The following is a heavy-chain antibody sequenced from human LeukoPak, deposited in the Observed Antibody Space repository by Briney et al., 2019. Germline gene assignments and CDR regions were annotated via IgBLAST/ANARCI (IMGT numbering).Heavy chain of an antibody. CDR3: TRRPY. CDR2: INSNGDFK. CDR1: GFTFSSSE. J-gene: IGHJ4*02. V-gene: IGHV3-48*03. Sequence: GGSLRVSCTASGFTFSSSEMNWVRQAPGKGLEWVSYINSNGDFKYYADSVKGRFTISRDNAKNSLYLQMNSLRAEDTAVYYCTRRPYWGRGTLVSVSS.